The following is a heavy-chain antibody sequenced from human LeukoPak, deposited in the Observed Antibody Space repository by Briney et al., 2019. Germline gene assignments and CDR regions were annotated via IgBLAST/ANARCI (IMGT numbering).Heavy chain of an antibody. CDR3: AKEGRSLQTY. CDR1: GFTFSNYW. V-gene: IGHV3-7*03. Sequence: GGSLRLSCAASGFTFSNYWIHWVRQAPGKGLEWVANIKEDGTETYYVDSVKGRFTISRDNAKNSLYLQMNSLRVEDTAVYYCAKEGRSLQTYWGQGTLVTVSS. J-gene: IGHJ4*02. CDR2: IKEDGTET. D-gene: IGHD5-24*01.